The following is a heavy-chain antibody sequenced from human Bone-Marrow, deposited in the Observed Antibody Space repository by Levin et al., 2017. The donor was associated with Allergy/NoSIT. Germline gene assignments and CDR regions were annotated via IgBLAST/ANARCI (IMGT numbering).Heavy chain of an antibody. CDR1: GYNFGTYW. V-gene: IGHV5-51*01. D-gene: IGHD3-16*01. J-gene: IGHJ5*01. Sequence: KVSCKTSGYNFGTYWVGWVRQLPGKGPEWMGIIYPGDSNTRYDPTFQDTRYSPSFRGHVTISADRSISTAYVQWSSLRASDSAMYYCARVGGGEVDPTRWFDFWGQGTLVTVSS. CDR3: ARVGGGEVDPTRWFDF. CDR2: IYPGDSNTRYDPTFQDT.